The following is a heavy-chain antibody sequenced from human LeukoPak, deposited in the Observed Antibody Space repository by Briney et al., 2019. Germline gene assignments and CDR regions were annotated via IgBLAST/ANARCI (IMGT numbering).Heavy chain of an antibody. V-gene: IGHV3-9*01. J-gene: IGHJ4*02. CDR2: ISWNSGSI. D-gene: IGHD2-2*01. CDR1: GFTFDDYA. CDR3: SKGGYCSSTSCYDYFDY. Sequence: GGSLRLSCAASGFTFDDYATHWVRQAPGKGLEWVSGISWNSGSIGYADSVKGRFTISRDNAKNSLYLQMNSLRAEDTALYYWSKGGYCSSTSCYDYFDYWGQGTLVTVSS.